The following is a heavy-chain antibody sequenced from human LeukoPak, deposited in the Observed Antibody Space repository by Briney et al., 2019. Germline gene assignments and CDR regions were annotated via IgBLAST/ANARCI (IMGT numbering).Heavy chain of an antibody. Sequence: PGGSLRLSCAASGFTFSSYAMSWVRQAPGKGLEWVSAISGSGGSTYYADSVKGRFTISRDNSKNTLYLQMNSLRAEDTAVYYCAKGLLSLYGVAYFDYWGQGTLVTVSS. D-gene: IGHD3-16*02. J-gene: IGHJ4*02. CDR1: GFTFSSYA. CDR3: AKGLLSLYGVAYFDY. CDR2: ISGSGGST. V-gene: IGHV3-23*01.